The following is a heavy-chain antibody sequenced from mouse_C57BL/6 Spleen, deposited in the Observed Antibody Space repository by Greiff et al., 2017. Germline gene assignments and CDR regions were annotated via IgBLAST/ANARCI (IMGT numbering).Heavy chain of an antibody. CDR3: AREDTTGGAY. Sequence: EVMLVESGGGLVKPGGSLKLSCAASGFTFSSYAMSWVRQTPEKRLEWVATISDGGSYTYYPDNVKGRFTISRDNAKNNLYLQMSHLKSEDTAMYYCAREDTTGGAYWGQGTLVTVSA. V-gene: IGHV5-4*01. D-gene: IGHD1-1*01. CDR2: ISDGGSYT. CDR1: GFTFSSYA. J-gene: IGHJ3*01.